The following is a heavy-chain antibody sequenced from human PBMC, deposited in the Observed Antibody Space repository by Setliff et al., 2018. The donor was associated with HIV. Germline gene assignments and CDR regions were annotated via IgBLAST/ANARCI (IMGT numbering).Heavy chain of an antibody. CDR3: ARGSLGVGRRRPFDP. Sequence: PSETLSLTCAVYGGSFSDYYWSWIRQSPGRGLEWIGEINHGGSTIYKESLKSRVTMSVDTSNNHFSLNLNSVTAADTAVYYCARGSLGVGRRRPFDPWGQGTLVTVSS. CDR1: GGSFSDYY. D-gene: IGHD1-26*01. V-gene: IGHV4-34*01. J-gene: IGHJ5*02. CDR2: INHGGST.